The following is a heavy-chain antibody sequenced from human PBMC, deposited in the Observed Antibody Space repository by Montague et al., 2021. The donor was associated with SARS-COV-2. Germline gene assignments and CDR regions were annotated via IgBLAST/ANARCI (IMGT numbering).Heavy chain of an antibody. CDR2: IFGSGAGT. CDR3: AKQPGTGAVVYWYFDL. Sequence: SLRLSCAASGFASNNFAMTWVRQPPGKGLEWVSSIFGSGAGTYYEDSVKGRITVTRDNSRNTVYLQMNSLRSEGTAKYYCAKQPGTGAVVYWYFDLWGRGTVVSVSS. D-gene: IGHD3-10*01. V-gene: IGHV3-23*01. J-gene: IGHJ2*01. CDR1: GFASNNFA.